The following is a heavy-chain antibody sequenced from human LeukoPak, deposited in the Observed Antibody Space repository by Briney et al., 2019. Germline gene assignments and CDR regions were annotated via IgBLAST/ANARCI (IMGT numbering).Heavy chain of an antibody. V-gene: IGHV1-46*01. J-gene: IGHJ3*02. CDR3: ARANHYDILTGYSDDAFDI. CDR2: INPSGGST. Sequence: ASVKVPCKASGYTFTSYYMHWVRQAPGQGLEWMGIINPSGGSTSYAQKFQGRVTMTRGTSTSTVYMELSSLRSEDTAVYYCARANHYDILTGYSDDAFDIWGQGTMVTVSS. D-gene: IGHD3-9*01. CDR1: GYTFTSYY.